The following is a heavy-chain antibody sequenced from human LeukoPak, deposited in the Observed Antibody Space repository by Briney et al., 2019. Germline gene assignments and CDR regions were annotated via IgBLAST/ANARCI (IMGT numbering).Heavy chain of an antibody. D-gene: IGHD2-15*01. Sequence: GGSLRLSCAASGFTFSSYAMSWVRQAPGKRLEWVSAISGSGGSTYYADSVKGRFTISRDNSKNTLYLQMNSLRAEDTAVYYCAKAEDIVVVVAATSFDYWGQGTLVTVSS. CDR1: GFTFSSYA. J-gene: IGHJ4*02. CDR3: AKAEDIVVVVAATSFDY. CDR2: ISGSGGST. V-gene: IGHV3-23*01.